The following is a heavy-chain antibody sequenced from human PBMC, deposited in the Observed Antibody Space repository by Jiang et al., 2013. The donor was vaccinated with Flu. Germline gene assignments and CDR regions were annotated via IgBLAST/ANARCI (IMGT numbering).Heavy chain of an antibody. CDR3: VATPPQGAGDYTGYFDP. J-gene: IGHJ2*01. CDR1: GASISSGGYH. V-gene: IGHV4-31*03. CDR2: IYYSGST. Sequence: GLVKPSQTLSLTCTVSGASISSGGYHWSWIRQHPGKGLEWIGFIYYSGSTYYNPSLKSRVSISQDTSKNQFSLNLSSMTAADTAIYYCVATPPQGAGDYTGYFDPWGRGSLVTVSS. D-gene: IGHD4-17*01.